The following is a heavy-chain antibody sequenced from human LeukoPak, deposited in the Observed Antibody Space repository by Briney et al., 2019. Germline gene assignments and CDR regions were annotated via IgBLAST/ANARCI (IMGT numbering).Heavy chain of an antibody. CDR1: GFTFGEYY. V-gene: IGHV3-11*06. CDR3: ARNGRITQGWFDP. CDR2: ISSSSSYT. Sequence: RGSLRLSCAASGFTFGEYYMSWIRQAPGKGMKWVSYISSSSSYTNYADSVKGRFTISRDNAKNSLYLQMNSLRAEDTAVYYCARNGRITQGWFDPWGQGTLVTVSS. D-gene: IGHD3-10*01. J-gene: IGHJ5*02.